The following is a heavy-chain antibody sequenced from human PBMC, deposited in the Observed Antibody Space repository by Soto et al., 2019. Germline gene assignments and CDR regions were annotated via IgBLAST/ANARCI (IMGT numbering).Heavy chain of an antibody. CDR1: GYSVSSIDYY. CDR2: MLYSGLT. CDR3: APLTVSLSGPYGIHV. J-gene: IGHJ6*02. V-gene: IGHV4-39*01. Sequence: SETLSLTCRVSGYSVSSIDYYWAWIRQAPGRGLEWIGSMLYSGLTYYNPSLKSRVTLSVDTSKNQFSVRLNSVTASDTAVYYCAPLTVSLSGPYGIHVWGQGTTVTVSS. D-gene: IGHD2-15*01.